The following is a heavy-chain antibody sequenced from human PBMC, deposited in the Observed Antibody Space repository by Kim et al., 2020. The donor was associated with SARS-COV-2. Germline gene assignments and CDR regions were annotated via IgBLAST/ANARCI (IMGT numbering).Heavy chain of an antibody. CDR3: ALVIAAAGHDAFDI. Sequence: ASVKVSCKASGYTFTSYDINWVRQATGQGLEWMGWMNPNSGNTGYVQKFQGRVTMTRNTSISTAYMELSSLRSEDTAVYYCALVIAAAGHDAFDIWGQGTMVTVSS. J-gene: IGHJ3*02. D-gene: IGHD6-13*01. CDR2: MNPNSGNT. CDR1: GYTFTSYD. V-gene: IGHV1-8*01.